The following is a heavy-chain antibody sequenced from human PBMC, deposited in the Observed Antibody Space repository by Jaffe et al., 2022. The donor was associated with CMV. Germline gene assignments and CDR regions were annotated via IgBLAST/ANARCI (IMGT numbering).Heavy chain of an antibody. V-gene: IGHV5-10-1*03. CDR3: ARLAGLSSGWSPRVYYYYYMDV. Sequence: EVQLVQSGAEVKKPGESLRISCKGSGYSFTSYWISWVRQMPGKGLEWMGRIDPSDSYTNYSPSFQGHVTISADKSISTAYLQWSSLKASDTAMYYCARLAGLSSGWSPRVYYYYYMDVWGKGTTVTVSS. J-gene: IGHJ6*03. CDR2: IDPSDSYT. D-gene: IGHD6-19*01. CDR1: GYSFTSYW.